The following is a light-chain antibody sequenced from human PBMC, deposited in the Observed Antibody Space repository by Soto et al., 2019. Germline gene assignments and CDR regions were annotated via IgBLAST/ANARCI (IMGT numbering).Light chain of an antibody. V-gene: IGKV1-5*01. CDR3: QQNSRLWT. Sequence: DIQMTQSPPTLSASVGDKVTLSCRATQNIDNWLAWYQQKPGKAPNLLIYDAFVLENGVPSRFSGSGSGTEFTLTISSLQPDDFASYYWQQNSRLWTFGQGTKVEIK. CDR2: DAF. J-gene: IGKJ1*01. CDR1: QNIDNW.